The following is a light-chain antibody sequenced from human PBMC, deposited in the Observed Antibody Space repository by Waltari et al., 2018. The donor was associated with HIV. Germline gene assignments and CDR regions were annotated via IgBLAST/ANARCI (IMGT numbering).Light chain of an antibody. CDR1: QGIGNW. V-gene: IGKV1-12*01. J-gene: IGKJ3*01. CDR3: QQGNSFPLT. CDR2: AAS. Sequence: DIQMTQWPFSVSASIGDRVTIICRASQGIGNWVAWYQQKSGNAPKLLISAASNLQSGVSSRFTGSGSGTYFTLTINNLQPEDFAIYYCQQGNSFPLTFGPGTKVDFK.